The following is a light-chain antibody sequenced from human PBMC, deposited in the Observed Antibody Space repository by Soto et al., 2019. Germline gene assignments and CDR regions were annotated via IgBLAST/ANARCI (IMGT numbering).Light chain of an antibody. Sequence: DIQMTQSPSTLSASLGDRVTITCRASQSISTWLAWYQQRPGKAPNLLIYKASSLQSGVPSRFSGSGSGTEFTLTISSLQPDDFATYYCQQYNNYPYTFGQGTKVDIK. V-gene: IGKV1-5*03. J-gene: IGKJ2*01. CDR3: QQYNNYPYT. CDR1: QSISTW. CDR2: KAS.